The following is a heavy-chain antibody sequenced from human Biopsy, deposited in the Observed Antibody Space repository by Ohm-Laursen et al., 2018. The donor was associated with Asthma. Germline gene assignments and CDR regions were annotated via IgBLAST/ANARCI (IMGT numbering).Heavy chain of an antibody. CDR1: GGSISSYY. CDR3: ARRITIFGVVQKDHGMDA. CDR2: ISYGGKT. V-gene: IGHV4-59*04. J-gene: IGHJ6*02. D-gene: IGHD3-3*01. Sequence: SETLSLTCTVSGGSISSYYWDWIRQAPGKGLEWIGYISYGGKTSYNPSLKNRVTISRDTSKNKFSLRLTSVTAADTAVYFCARRITIFGVVQKDHGMDAWDQGTTVIVSS.